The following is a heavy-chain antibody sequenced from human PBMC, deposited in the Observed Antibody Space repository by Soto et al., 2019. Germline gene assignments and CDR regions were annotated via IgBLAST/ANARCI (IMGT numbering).Heavy chain of an antibody. CDR2: IIPILGIA. Sequence: QVQLVQSGAEVKKPGSSVKVSCKASGGTFSSYTISWVRQAPGQGLEWMGRIIPILGIANYAQKFQGRVTITADKSTSTAYMELSSLRSEDTAVYYCARDSLRADILTGPTYGMDVWGQGTTVTVSS. V-gene: IGHV1-69*08. D-gene: IGHD3-9*01. CDR1: GGTFSSYT. J-gene: IGHJ6*02. CDR3: ARDSLRADILTGPTYGMDV.